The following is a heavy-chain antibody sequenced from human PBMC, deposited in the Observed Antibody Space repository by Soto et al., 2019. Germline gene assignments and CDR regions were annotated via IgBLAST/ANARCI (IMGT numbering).Heavy chain of an antibody. CDR1: GFTVSRNY. V-gene: IGHV3-66*01. J-gene: IGHJ6*03. CDR2: IYSGGST. Sequence: EVQLVESGGGLVQPGGSLRLFCAASGFTVSRNYMSWVRQAPGKGLELVSVIYSGGSTYYADSVKGRCTISRDNSKNTVYLQMNGLTAEDKAVYYCAREDKDFWSGYSSSYYYYYMDVWGKGTTVTVSS. D-gene: IGHD3-3*01. CDR3: AREDKDFWSGYSSSYYYYYMDV.